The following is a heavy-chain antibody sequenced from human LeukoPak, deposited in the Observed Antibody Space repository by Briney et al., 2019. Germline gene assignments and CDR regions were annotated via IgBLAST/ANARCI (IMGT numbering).Heavy chain of an antibody. Sequence: GGSLRLSCAASGFTFSSYSMNCVRQAPGKGLEWVSSISSASTYIYYADSVKGRFTISRDNAKNSLYLQMNSLRAEDTAMYYCARLVWDTTMADGDIDSWGQGTLVIVSS. V-gene: IGHV3-21*01. CDR3: ARLVWDTTMADGDIDS. CDR1: GFTFSSYS. CDR2: ISSASTYI. J-gene: IGHJ4*02. D-gene: IGHD5-18*01.